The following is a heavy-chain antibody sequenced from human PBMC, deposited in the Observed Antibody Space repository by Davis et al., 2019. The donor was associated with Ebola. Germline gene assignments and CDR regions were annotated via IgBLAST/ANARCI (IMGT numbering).Heavy chain of an antibody. V-gene: IGHV3-30*04. D-gene: IGHD3-10*01. CDR3: ARDPGVLRLVGDYYFDY. CDR2: IAYDGSTK. CDR1: AFTFRNYA. Sequence: PGGSLRLSCAASAFTFRNYAMHWVRQAPGKGLEWVAVIAYDGSTKYYAESVKGQFTISRDNFKNTVYLEMNSLRPEDTAVYYCARDPGVLRLVGDYYFDYWGQGTLVTVSS. J-gene: IGHJ4*02.